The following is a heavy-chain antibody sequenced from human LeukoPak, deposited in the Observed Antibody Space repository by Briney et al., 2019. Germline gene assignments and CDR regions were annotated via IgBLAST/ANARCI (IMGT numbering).Heavy chain of an antibody. CDR1: GFTFSSYG. Sequence: PGGSLRLSCAASGFTFSSYGIHWVRQAPGKGLEWVAFIRYDGTNKYYADSVKGRFTISRDNSKNTLYLQMNSLRAEDTAVYYCAKNYGSGSYSFDYWGQGTLVTDSS. V-gene: IGHV3-30*02. D-gene: IGHD3-10*01. CDR2: IRYDGTNK. J-gene: IGHJ4*02. CDR3: AKNYGSGSYSFDY.